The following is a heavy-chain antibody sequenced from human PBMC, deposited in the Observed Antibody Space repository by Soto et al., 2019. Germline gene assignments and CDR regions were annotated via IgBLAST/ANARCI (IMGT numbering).Heavy chain of an antibody. CDR1: GYTFAIYW. CDR2: IYPSDSDT. CDR3: ARPANTVADHFDL. J-gene: IGHJ4*02. Sequence: GESLKISCQVSGYTFAIYWIGWVRQMPGKGLEWMGIIYPSDSDTRYSPSFQGQVTISADQSINTAYLQWDSLKASDTAIYYCARPANTVADHFDLWGQGTPVTV. D-gene: IGHD4-17*01. V-gene: IGHV5-51*01.